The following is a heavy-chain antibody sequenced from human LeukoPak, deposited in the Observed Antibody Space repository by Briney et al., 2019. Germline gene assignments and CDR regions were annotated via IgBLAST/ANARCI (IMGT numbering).Heavy chain of an antibody. CDR1: GGTFSSYA. V-gene: IGHV1-69*13. D-gene: IGHD3-22*01. CDR3: ARDPLPDSSGYYATGAFDI. J-gene: IGHJ3*02. CDR2: IIPIFGTA. Sequence: SVKVSCKASGGTFSSYAISWVRRAPGQGLERMGGIIPIFGTANYAQKFQGRVTITADESTSTAYMELSSLRSEDTAVYYCARDPLPDSSGYYATGAFDIWGQGTMVTVSS.